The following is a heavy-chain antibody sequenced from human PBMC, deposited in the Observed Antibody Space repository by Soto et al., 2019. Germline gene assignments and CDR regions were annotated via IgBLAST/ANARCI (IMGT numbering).Heavy chain of an antibody. J-gene: IGHJ6*02. CDR3: ARVQRVSSPHDYYYYGMDV. CDR2: ISYDGSNK. CDR1: GFTFSSYA. V-gene: IGHV3-30-3*01. D-gene: IGHD2-2*01. Sequence: GGSLRLSCAASGFTFSSYAMHWVRQAPGKGLEWVAVISYDGSNKYYADSVKGRFTISRDNSKNTLYLQMNSLRAEDTAVYYCARVQRVSSPHDYYYYGMDVWGQGTTVTVSS.